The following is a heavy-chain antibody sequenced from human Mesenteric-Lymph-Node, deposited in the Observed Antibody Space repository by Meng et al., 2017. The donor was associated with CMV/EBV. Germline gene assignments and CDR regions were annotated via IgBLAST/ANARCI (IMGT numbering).Heavy chain of an antibody. D-gene: IGHD2-2*02. J-gene: IGHJ3*02. Sequence: SVKVSCKASGYTFTGYYMHWVRQAPGQGLEWMGRIIPILGIANYAQKFQGRVTITADKSTSTAYMELSSLRSEDTAVYYCARPRYCSSTSCYRASDAFDIWGQGTMVTVSS. CDR1: GYTFTGYY. CDR3: ARPRYCSSTSCYRASDAFDI. CDR2: IIPILGIA. V-gene: IGHV1-69*02.